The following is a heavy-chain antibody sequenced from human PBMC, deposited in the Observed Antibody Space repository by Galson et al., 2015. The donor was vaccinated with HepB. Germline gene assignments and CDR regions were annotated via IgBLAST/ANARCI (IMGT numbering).Heavy chain of an antibody. D-gene: IGHD6-19*01. Sequence: ETLSLTCTVSGGSISSSSYYWGWIRQPPGEGLEWIGSIYYSGSTYYNPSLKSRVTISVDTSKNQFSLKLSSVTAADTAVYYCARDGRIAVAGTTYYFDYWGQGTLVTVSS. CDR3: ARDGRIAVAGTTYYFDY. J-gene: IGHJ4*02. CDR1: GGSISSSSYY. CDR2: IYYSGST. V-gene: IGHV4-39*07.